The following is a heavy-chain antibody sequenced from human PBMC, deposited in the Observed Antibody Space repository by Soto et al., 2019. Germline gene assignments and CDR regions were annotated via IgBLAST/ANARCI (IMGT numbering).Heavy chain of an antibody. CDR3: AREDTANGGAFDL. CDR1: GYIFTSYS. CDR2: INPSGGST. J-gene: IGHJ3*01. D-gene: IGHD5-18*01. V-gene: IGHV1-46*01. Sequence: GASVKVSCKASGYIFTSYSIHWVRQAPGQGLEWMGIINPSGGSTSYTQKFQGRVIMTRDKSTSTVYMELSSLISEDTAVYYCAREDTANGGAFDLWGQGKMVTV.